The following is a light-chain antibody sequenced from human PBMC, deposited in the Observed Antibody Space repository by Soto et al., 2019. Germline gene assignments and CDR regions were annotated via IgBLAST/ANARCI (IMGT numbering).Light chain of an antibody. Sequence: QSVLTQPASVPGSPGQSITISCTGTVGLVSWYQQHPGKVPKLIIYDDTKRPSGVSSRFSGSKSGNTASLTISGLQTEDEADYCCCLYVGGRTYVFGTGTKVTVL. V-gene: IGLV2-23*01. CDR2: DDT. J-gene: IGLJ1*01. CDR3: CLYVGGRTYV. CDR1: VGL.